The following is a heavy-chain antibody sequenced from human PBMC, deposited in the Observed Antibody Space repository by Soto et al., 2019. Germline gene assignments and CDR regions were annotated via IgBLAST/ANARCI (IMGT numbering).Heavy chain of an antibody. CDR3: AKGRHHYDSSGYYSFPLDV. CDR1: GFTFSTYP. V-gene: IGHV3-23*01. D-gene: IGHD3-22*01. CDR2: ISGYGGST. Sequence: GGSLRLSCTASGFTFSTYPMSWVRQAPGKGLGWVSAISGYGGSTYYADSVRGRFTVSRDNSKNTLYLQMNSLRAEDTAVYYCAKGRHHYDSSGYYSFPLDVWGQGTTVTVYS. J-gene: IGHJ6*02.